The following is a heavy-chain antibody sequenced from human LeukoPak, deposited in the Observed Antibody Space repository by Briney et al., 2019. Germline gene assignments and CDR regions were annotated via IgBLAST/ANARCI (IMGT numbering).Heavy chain of an antibody. CDR1: GYTFTSYG. J-gene: IGHJ5*02. Sequence: ASVKVSCKASGYTFTSYGISWVRQAPGQGLEWMGWISAYNGNTNYAQKLQGRVTMTRDTSTSTAYMELRSLRSDDTAVYYCARDARGYYDFWSVYFSKFDPWGQGTLVTVSS. CDR2: ISAYNGNT. V-gene: IGHV1-18*01. D-gene: IGHD3-3*01. CDR3: ARDARGYYDFWSVYFSKFDP.